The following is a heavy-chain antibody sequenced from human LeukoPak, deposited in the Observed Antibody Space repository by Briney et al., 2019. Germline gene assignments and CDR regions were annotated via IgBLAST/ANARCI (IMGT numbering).Heavy chain of an antibody. J-gene: IGHJ4*02. CDR3: ASPSEVGAIDY. Sequence: GGSLRLSCAASGFTFSDYYMSWIRQAPGKGLGWVSYISSSGSTIYYADSVKGRFTISRDNAKNSLYLQMNSLGAEDTAVYYCASPSEVGAIDYWGQGTLVTVSS. D-gene: IGHD1-26*01. CDR1: GFTFSDYY. CDR2: ISSSGSTI. V-gene: IGHV3-11*01.